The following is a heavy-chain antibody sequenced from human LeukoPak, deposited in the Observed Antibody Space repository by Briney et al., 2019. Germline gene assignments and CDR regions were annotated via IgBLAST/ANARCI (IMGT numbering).Heavy chain of an antibody. CDR1: GGSISSSRYY. V-gene: IGHV4-39*07. D-gene: IGHD6-13*01. J-gene: IGHJ4*02. Sequence: PSETLSLTCTVSGGSISSSRYYWGWIRQPPGKGLEWIGRIYYSGSTYYNPSLKSRVTISVDTSKNQFSLKLSSVPAADTAVYYCADHIPAAGHHYFDYWGQGTLVTVSS. CDR2: IYYSGST. CDR3: ADHIPAAGHHYFDY.